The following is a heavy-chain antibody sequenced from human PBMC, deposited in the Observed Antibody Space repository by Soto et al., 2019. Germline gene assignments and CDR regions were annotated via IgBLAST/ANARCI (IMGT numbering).Heavy chain of an antibody. D-gene: IGHD1-26*01. Sequence: SETLSLTCTVSGGSISSGENFWNWIRQSPGKGLEWIGCIHHSGSTYYNPSLKSRLTISVDTSKNQISLKLNSVTAADTAVYYCARDTGTYPYYFDYWGQGTLVTVSS. CDR3: ARDTGTYPYYFDY. CDR1: GGSISSGENF. J-gene: IGHJ4*02. V-gene: IGHV4-30-4*01. CDR2: IHHSGST.